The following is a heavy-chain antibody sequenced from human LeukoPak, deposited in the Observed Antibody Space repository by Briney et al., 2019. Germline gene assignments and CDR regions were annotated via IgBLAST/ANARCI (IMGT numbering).Heavy chain of an antibody. J-gene: IGHJ3*02. Sequence: GGSLRLSCAASGFTFSSYAMSWVRQAPGKGLEWVSVISGSGGSTYYADSVKGRFTISRDNSKNTLYLHMNSLRAEDTAVYYCASNSSSWSYASDIWGQGTMVTVSS. CDR1: GFTFSSYA. V-gene: IGHV3-23*01. CDR2: ISGSGGST. CDR3: ASNSSSWSYASDI. D-gene: IGHD6-13*01.